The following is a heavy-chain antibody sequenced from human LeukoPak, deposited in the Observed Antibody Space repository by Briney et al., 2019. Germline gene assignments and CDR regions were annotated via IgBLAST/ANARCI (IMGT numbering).Heavy chain of an antibody. Sequence: GGSLRLSCAASGFTFSSYSMNWVRQAPGKGLEWVSYISSSSSTIYYADSVKGRFTISRDNAKNSLYLQMNSLRAEDTAVYYCAREMTYYYYYMDVWGKGTTVTVSS. V-gene: IGHV3-48*01. CDR3: AREMTYYYYYMDV. CDR2: ISSSSSTI. CDR1: GFTFSSYS. J-gene: IGHJ6*03.